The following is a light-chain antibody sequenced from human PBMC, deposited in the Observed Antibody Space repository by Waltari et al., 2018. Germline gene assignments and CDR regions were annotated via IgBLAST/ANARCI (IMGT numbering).Light chain of an antibody. J-gene: IGKJ4*01. CDR3: QQYDSWPQT. CDR2: DIS. CDR1: QSVDYQ. V-gene: IGKV3-15*01. Sequence: EVVMTQSPATLSVSPGERATLFCRTSQSVDYQLACYQHNPGQAPTVLIYDISTRHPGIPARFSGGGSGTLFTLTISSLQSEDFAVYYCQQYDSWPQTFGGGTKVEIK.